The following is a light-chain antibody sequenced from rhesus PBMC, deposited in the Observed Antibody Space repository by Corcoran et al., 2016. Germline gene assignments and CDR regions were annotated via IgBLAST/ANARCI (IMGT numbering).Light chain of an antibody. CDR2: KAS. CDR1: QSISSW. J-gene: IGKJ4*01. CDR3: LQYNSLALT. V-gene: IGKV1-22*01. Sequence: DIQMTQSPSSLSASVGDTVTITCRASQSISSWLDWYQQKPGKAPKLLIYKASSLQSGVPSRFSGSGSGTDFTLTISSLQPEDFATYYCLQYNSLALTFGGGTKVEIK.